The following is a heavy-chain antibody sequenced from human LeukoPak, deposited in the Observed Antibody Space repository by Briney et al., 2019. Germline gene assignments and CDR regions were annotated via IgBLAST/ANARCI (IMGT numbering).Heavy chain of an antibody. J-gene: IGHJ4*02. CDR3: ARDPGGRRTVHFDY. Sequence: AGSLRLSCAASGFTFSGYEMNWVRHAPGQGLEWVSYISSGGSAIYYADSVKGRFTISRDNAKNSLYLQMNSLRAEDTAVYYCARDPGGRRTVHFDYGGQGTLVTVSS. V-gene: IGHV3-48*03. D-gene: IGHD1/OR15-1a*01. CDR2: ISSGGSAI. CDR1: GFTFSGYE.